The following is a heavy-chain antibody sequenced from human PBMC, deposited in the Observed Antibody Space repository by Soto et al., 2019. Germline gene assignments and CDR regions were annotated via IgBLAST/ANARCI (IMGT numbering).Heavy chain of an antibody. CDR3: ASLDCSGGSCYIGY. CDR2: IYYSGST. J-gene: IGHJ4*02. D-gene: IGHD2-15*01. V-gene: IGHV4-59*01. Sequence: PSETLSLTCTVSGGSISSYYWSWIRQPPGKGLEWIGYIYYSGSTNYNPSLKSRVTISVDTSKNQFSLKLSSVTAADTAVYYCASLDCSGGSCYIGYWGQGTLVTVSS. CDR1: GGSISSYY.